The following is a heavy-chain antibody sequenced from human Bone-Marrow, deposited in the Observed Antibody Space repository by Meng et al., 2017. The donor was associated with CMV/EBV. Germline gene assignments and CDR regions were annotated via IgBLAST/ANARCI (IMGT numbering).Heavy chain of an antibody. CDR2: INHSGST. D-gene: IGHD3-9*01. CDR1: GGSFSGYY. J-gene: IGHJ4*02. CDR3: ARMYYDILTGYYGADYFDY. V-gene: IGHV4-34*01. Sequence: GSLRLSCAVYGGSFSGYYWSWIRQPPGKGLEWIGEINHSGSTHYNPSLKSRVTTSVDTSKNQFSLKLSSVTAADTAVYYCARMYYDILTGYYGADYFDYWGQGTLVTVSS.